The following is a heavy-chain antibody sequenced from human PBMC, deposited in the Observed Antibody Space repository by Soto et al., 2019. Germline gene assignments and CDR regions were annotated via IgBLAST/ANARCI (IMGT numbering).Heavy chain of an antibody. CDR3: ARGGVGPFDY. CDR1: GFTVRNYC. D-gene: IGHD1-26*01. V-gene: IGHV3-74*01. Sequence: XGALRLSCAASGFTVRNYCMHWVRQAPGKGLVWVSRISDYGRVNYADSVEGRFTISRDDAKSELYLQMSSLRLEDTAVYYCARGGVGPFDYWGQGALVTVPS. CDR2: ISDYGRV. J-gene: IGHJ4*02.